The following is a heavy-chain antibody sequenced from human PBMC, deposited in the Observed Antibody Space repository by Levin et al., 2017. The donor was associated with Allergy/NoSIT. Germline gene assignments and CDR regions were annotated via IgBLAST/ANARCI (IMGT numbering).Heavy chain of an antibody. V-gene: IGHV4-39*01. J-gene: IGHJ4*02. CDR1: GGSISSSSYY. Sequence: SQTLSLTCTVSGGSISSSSYYWGWIRQPPGKGLEWIGSIYYSGSTYYNPSLKSRVTISVDTSKNQFSLKLSSVTAADTAVYYCASPYVRVTIFGVVIEYYFDYWGQGTLVTVSS. D-gene: IGHD3-3*01. CDR2: IYYSGST. CDR3: ASPYVRVTIFGVVIEYYFDY.